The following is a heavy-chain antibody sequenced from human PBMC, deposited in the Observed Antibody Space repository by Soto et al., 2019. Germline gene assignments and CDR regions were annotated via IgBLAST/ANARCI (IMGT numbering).Heavy chain of an antibody. V-gene: IGHV3-23*01. CDR3: AKNSGWFNT. CDR1: GFPFSATD. D-gene: IGHD3-10*01. CDR2: IDGGGETT. J-gene: IGHJ5*02. Sequence: EFQVMQSGGGFVQPGGSLRLACAASGFPFSATDMSWVRQAPGKGLEWVSTIDGGGETTYYADSVRGRFTISRDNSKNTVYLQMDGLRVDDTAFYYCAKNSGWFNTWGQGDLVIVSP.